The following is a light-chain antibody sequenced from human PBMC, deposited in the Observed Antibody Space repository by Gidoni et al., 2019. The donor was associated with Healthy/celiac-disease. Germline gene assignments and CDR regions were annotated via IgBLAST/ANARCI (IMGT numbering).Light chain of an antibody. CDR2: DTS. CDR3: LLSYSGAREV. J-gene: IGLJ2*01. CDR1: TGAVTSGHY. Sequence: QAVVTQEPSLTVSPGGTVTLTCGSSTGAVTSGHYPYWFQQKPGQAPRTLIYDTSNKHSWTPARFSSSLLGGKAALTRSGAQPEDEAEYSCLLSYSGAREVFGGGTKLTVL. V-gene: IGLV7-46*01.